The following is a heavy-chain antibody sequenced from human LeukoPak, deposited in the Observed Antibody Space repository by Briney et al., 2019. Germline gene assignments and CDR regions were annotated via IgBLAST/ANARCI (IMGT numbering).Heavy chain of an antibody. CDR3: ARFSGYDDTGHHYLDN. J-gene: IGHJ4*02. V-gene: IGHV4-59*08. CDR2: IHYTGNT. Sequence: MPSETLSLTCSVSGDSISPHYWSWIRQPPEKGLEWIGYIHYTGNTNYTPSLKSRVAISVDTSTNQFCLRLSSVTAADTAVYYCARFSGYDDTGHHYLDNWGQGTLVAVSS. D-gene: IGHD3-22*01. CDR1: GDSISPHY.